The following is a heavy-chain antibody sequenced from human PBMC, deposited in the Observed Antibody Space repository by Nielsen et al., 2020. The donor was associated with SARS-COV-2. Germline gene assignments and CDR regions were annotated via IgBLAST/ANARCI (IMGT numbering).Heavy chain of an antibody. CDR1: GFTFSSYS. V-gene: IGHV3-9*01. D-gene: IGHD2-15*01. Sequence: GGSLRLSCAASGFTFSSYSMNWVRQAPGKGLEWVSGISWNSGSIGYADSVKGRFTISRDNAKNSLYLQMNSLRAEDTAVYYCAKVGNLYCSGGSCYLDYWGQGTLVTVSS. CDR3: AKVGNLYCSGGSCYLDY. J-gene: IGHJ4*02. CDR2: ISWNSGSI.